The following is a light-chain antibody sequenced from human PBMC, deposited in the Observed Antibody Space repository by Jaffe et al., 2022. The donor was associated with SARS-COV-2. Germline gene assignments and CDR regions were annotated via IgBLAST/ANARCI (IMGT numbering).Light chain of an antibody. CDR2: GAS. Sequence: EIVLTQSPGTLSLSPGERATLSCRASQSVSSTSLAWYQQKPGQAPRLLISGASSRAIGIPDRFSGGGSGTDFILTISRLEPEDFAVYYCQYYGTSSVTFGQGTRLEIK. V-gene: IGKV3-20*01. CDR1: QSVSSTS. J-gene: IGKJ5*01. CDR3: QYYGTSSVT.